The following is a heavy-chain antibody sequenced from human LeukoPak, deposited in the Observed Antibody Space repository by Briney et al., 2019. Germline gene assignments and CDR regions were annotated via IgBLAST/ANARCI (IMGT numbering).Heavy chain of an antibody. CDR2: IWYDGSKK. J-gene: IGHJ3*02. D-gene: IGHD2-2*01. Sequence: GGSLRLSCAASGFTFSRDGMHWVRQAPGKGLEWVAVIWYDGSKKYYADSVKGRFTISRDNSKNSLYLQMNSLRAEDTAVYYCARDQGCSSTSCYAGGIDAFDIWGQGTMVTVSS. V-gene: IGHV3-33*01. CDR3: ARDQGCSSTSCYAGGIDAFDI. CDR1: GFTFSRDG.